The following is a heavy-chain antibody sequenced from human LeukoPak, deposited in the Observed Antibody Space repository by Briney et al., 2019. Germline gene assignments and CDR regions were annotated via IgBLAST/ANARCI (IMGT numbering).Heavy chain of an antibody. CDR3: ARDRNDFWSGYRIDY. D-gene: IGHD3-3*01. CDR1: GYTFTNYG. Sequence: ASVKVSCKASGYTFTNYGISWVRQAPGQGLEWMGWISAYNGNTNYAQKLQGRVTMTTDTSTSTAYMELRSLRSDDTAVYYCARDRNDFWSGYRIDYWGQGTLVTVSS. J-gene: IGHJ4*02. CDR2: ISAYNGNT. V-gene: IGHV1-18*01.